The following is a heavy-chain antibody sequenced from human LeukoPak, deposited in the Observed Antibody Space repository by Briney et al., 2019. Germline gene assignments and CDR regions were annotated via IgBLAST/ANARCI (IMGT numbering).Heavy chain of an antibody. J-gene: IGHJ4*02. D-gene: IGHD6-13*01. Sequence: PGGSLRLSCAASGFTFSSYSMNWVRQAPGKGLEWVAVIWYDGSNKYYADSVKGRFTISRDNSKNTLYLQMNSLRAEDTAVYYCARASLSGIAAAGILSAPNYWGQGTLVTVSS. CDR2: IWYDGSNK. CDR1: GFTFSSYS. V-gene: IGHV3-33*08. CDR3: ARASLSGIAAAGILSAPNY.